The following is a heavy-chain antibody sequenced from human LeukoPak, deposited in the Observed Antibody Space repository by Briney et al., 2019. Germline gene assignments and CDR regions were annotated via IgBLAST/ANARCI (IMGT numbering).Heavy chain of an antibody. CDR2: IGNTET. Sequence: GGSLRLSCATSGFPFETNAMSWVRQAPGKGLEWVATIGNTETFYADSVTGRFTISRDNSKNTVNLQMNRLRVEDTAIYYCAKRLIPFHRVFDCFDSWGQGTLVTVSS. CDR3: AKRLIPFHRVFDCFDS. D-gene: IGHD3-16*01. CDR1: GFPFETNA. V-gene: IGHV3-23*01. J-gene: IGHJ4*02.